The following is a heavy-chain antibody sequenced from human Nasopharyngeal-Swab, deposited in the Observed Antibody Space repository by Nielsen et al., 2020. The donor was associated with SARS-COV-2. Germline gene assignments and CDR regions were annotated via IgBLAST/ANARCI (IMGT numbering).Heavy chain of an antibody. CDR1: GVSITSQY. CDR2: ISHNSGT. J-gene: IGHJ5*02. V-gene: IGHV4-59*11. Sequence: SETLSLTCNVSGVSITSQYWSWIRQLPGKVLAWIGYISHNSGTSYNPSLKSRVTMFMDTSKNQFSLRLRSVTAADTAVYYCAKEGATGWFDPWGQGTLVTVSS. CDR3: AKEGATGWFDP.